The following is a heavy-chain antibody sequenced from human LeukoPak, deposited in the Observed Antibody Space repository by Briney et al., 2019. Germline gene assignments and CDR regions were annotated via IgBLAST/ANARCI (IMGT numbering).Heavy chain of an antibody. CDR3: ARGGGVMFEVVAATLAHSGWFDP. CDR1: GFTFSSYW. J-gene: IGHJ5*02. D-gene: IGHD2-15*01. CDR2: INSDGSST. Sequence: GGSLRLSCAASGFTFSSYWMHWVRQAPGKGLVWVSRINSDGSSTSYADSVKGRFTISRDNAKNTLYLQMNSLRAEDTAVYYCARGGGVMFEVVAATLAHSGWFDPWGQGTLVTVSS. V-gene: IGHV3-74*01.